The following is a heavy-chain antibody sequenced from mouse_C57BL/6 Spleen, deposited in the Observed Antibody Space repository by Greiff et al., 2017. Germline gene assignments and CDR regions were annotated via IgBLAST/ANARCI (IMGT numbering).Heavy chain of an antibody. CDR2: IDPSDSYT. CDR1: GYTFTSYW. Sequence: VQLQQPGAELVKPGASVKLSCKASGYTFTSYWMQWVKQRPGQGLEWIGEIDPSDSYTNYNQKFKGKATLTVDTSSSTAYMQLSSLTSEDSAVYYCARPTTVVRGDWYFDVWGTGTTVTVSS. J-gene: IGHJ1*03. CDR3: ARPTTVVRGDWYFDV. D-gene: IGHD1-1*01. V-gene: IGHV1-50*01.